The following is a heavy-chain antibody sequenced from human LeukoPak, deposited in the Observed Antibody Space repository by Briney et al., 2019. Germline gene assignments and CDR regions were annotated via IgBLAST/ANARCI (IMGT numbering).Heavy chain of an antibody. V-gene: IGHV3-23*01. Sequence: PGGSLRLSCAASGFSFRSYAMSWVRQTPRKGLEWVSSISSGGDTTYYADSVKGRFTISRDNSKNTLYLQMNSLTAEDTAVYYCANLVFGVVTPGVTNWGKGTTVTVSS. D-gene: IGHD3-3*01. J-gene: IGHJ6*04. CDR3: ANLVFGVVTPGVTN. CDR1: GFSFRSYA. CDR2: ISSGGDTT.